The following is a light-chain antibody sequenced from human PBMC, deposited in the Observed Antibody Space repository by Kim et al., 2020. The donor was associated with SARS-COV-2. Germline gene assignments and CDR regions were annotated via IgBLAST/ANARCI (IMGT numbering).Light chain of an antibody. CDR2: RAS. Sequence: DIQMTQSPSTLSASVGDRVTITCRASQSVNTWLAWYQQKSGKAPKLLISRASSLESGVPSRFSGSGSGTEFTLTINSLQPDDFATYYCQQYYIYWTFGQGTKVDIK. V-gene: IGKV1-5*03. CDR3: QQYYIYWT. J-gene: IGKJ1*01. CDR1: QSVNTW.